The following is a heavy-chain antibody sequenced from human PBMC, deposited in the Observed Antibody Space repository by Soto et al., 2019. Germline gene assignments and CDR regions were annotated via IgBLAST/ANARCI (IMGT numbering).Heavy chain of an antibody. V-gene: IGHV1-2*02. D-gene: IGHD6-6*01. CDR1: GYTFTGFF. CDR3: AREGIEARIPSD. J-gene: IGHJ4*02. CDR2: INPNTGGT. Sequence: ASVKVSCKASGYTFTGFFLHWVRQAPGQGLEWLGWINPNTGGTNYAQDFQGRITMTRDTSISTAYLELTSLRSDDTAVYYCAREGIEARIPSDWGQGTLVTVSA.